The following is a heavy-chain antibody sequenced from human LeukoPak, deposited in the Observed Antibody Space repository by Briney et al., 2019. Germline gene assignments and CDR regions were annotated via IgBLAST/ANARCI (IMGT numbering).Heavy chain of an antibody. CDR1: GFPFSSYA. J-gene: IGHJ3*02. D-gene: IGHD3-16*01. Sequence: GGSLRLSFAASGFPFSSYAMSWVRPAPGKGLEWVSAISGSGGSTYYADSVKGRFTISRDNSKNTLYLKMNSLRAEDTAVYYCAKLGQAFDIWGQGTMVTVSS. CDR3: AKLGQAFDI. CDR2: ISGSGGST. V-gene: IGHV3-23*01.